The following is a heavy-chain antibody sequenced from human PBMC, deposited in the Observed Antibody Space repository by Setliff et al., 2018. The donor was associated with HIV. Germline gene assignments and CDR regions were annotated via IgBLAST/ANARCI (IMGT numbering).Heavy chain of an antibody. V-gene: IGHV1-46*01. CDR1: GYTFTSYY. CDR3: ARGDPASYYNLWSGYASETFDI. D-gene: IGHD3-3*01. Sequence: GASVKVSCKASGYTFTSYYMHWVRQAPGQGLEWMGIINPSGGSTSYAQKFQGRVTMTRDTSTSTVYMELSSLRSEDTAVYYCARGDPASYYNLWSGYASETFDIWGQGTMVTVSS. J-gene: IGHJ3*02. CDR2: INPSGGST.